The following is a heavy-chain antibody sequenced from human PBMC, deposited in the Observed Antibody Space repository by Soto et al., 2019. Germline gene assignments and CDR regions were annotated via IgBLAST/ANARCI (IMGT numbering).Heavy chain of an antibody. Sequence: ASVKVSCRASGYTLTGYYRHWVRQAPGQGLEWMGWINPNSGGTNYAQKFQGRVTMTRDTSISTAYMELSRLRSDDTAVYYCARAYSSSWYYFDYWGQGTLVTVCS. D-gene: IGHD6-13*01. CDR3: ARAYSSSWYYFDY. V-gene: IGHV1-2*02. CDR2: INPNSGGT. J-gene: IGHJ4*02. CDR1: GYTLTGYY.